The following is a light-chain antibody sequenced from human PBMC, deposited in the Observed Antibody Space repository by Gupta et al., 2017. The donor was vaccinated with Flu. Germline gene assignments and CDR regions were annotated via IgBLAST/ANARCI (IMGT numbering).Light chain of an antibody. V-gene: IGKV3-20*01. Sequence: KPRQASRPLSYVASTRATGIPDRFCGSGSGTDFTLTISRLEPEVFAVDYCQQYGSSLLTFGGGTKVEIQ. CDR3: QQYGSSLLT. J-gene: IGKJ4*01. CDR2: VAS.